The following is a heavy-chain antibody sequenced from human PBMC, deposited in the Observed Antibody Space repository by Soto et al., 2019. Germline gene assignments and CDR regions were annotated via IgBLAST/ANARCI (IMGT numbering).Heavy chain of an antibody. CDR3: ARNHLLESYGSGSYYNPSSFDY. D-gene: IGHD3-10*01. J-gene: IGHJ4*02. CDR2: IIPILGIA. CDR1: GGTFSSYT. Sequence: GASVKVSCKASGGTFSSYTISWVRQAPGQGLEWMGRIIPILGIANYAQKFQGRVTITADKSTSTAYMELSSLRSEDTAVYYCARNHLLESYGSGSYYNPSSFDYWGQGTLVTVSS. V-gene: IGHV1-69*02.